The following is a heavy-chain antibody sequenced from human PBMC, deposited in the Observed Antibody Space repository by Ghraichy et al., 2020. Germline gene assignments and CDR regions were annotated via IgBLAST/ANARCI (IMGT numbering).Heavy chain of an antibody. CDR2: INHSGST. CDR3: ARGRVYSYMGWFDP. CDR1: GGSFSGYY. V-gene: IGHV4-34*01. J-gene: IGHJ5*02. D-gene: IGHD5-18*01. Sequence: SQTLSLTCAVYGGSFSGYYWSWIRQPPGKGLEWIGEINHSGSTNYNPSLKSRVTISVDTSKNQFSLKLSSVTAADTAVYYCARGRVYSYMGWFDPWGQGTLVTVSS.